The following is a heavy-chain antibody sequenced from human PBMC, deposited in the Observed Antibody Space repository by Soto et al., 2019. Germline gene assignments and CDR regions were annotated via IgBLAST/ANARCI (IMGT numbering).Heavy chain of an antibody. Sequence: QVQLQESGPGLVKPSETLSLTCTVSGGSISSYYWSWIRQPPGKGLEWIGYIYYSGSTNYNPSLKRRVTIAVDTSKNQFSRKRSSVTAADTAVYYCARHGGGYCSGGSCYNNWFDPWGQGTLVTVSS. CDR3: ARHGGGYCSGGSCYNNWFDP. CDR1: GGSISSYY. V-gene: IGHV4-59*08. D-gene: IGHD2-15*01. CDR2: IYYSGST. J-gene: IGHJ5*02.